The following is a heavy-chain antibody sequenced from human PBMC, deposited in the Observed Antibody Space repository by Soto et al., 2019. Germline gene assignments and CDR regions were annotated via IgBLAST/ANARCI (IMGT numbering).Heavy chain of an antibody. CDR1: GYTFTSYA. CDR2: INAYNGNT. J-gene: IGHJ5*02. CDR3: ARGTLDWFDP. Sequence: ASVKVSCKASGYTFTSYAMHWVRQAPGQRLEWMGWINAYNGNTNYAQKLQGRVTMTTDTSTSTAYMELRSLRSDDTAVYYCARGTLDWFDPWGQGTLVTVSS. V-gene: IGHV1-18*01.